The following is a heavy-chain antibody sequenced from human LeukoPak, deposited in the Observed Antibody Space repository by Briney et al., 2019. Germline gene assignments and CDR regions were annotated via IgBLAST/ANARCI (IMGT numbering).Heavy chain of an antibody. V-gene: IGHV4-59*01. Sequence: SETLSLTCTVSGGSISSYYWSWIRQPPGKGLEWIGYIYYSGSTNYNPSLKSRVTISVDTSKNQFSLKLSSVTAADTAVYYCARSGSGSYLGYYYYYYLDVWGKGTTVTVSS. D-gene: IGHD3-10*01. CDR3: ARSGSGSYLGYYYYYYLDV. CDR2: IYYSGST. CDR1: GGSISSYY. J-gene: IGHJ6*03.